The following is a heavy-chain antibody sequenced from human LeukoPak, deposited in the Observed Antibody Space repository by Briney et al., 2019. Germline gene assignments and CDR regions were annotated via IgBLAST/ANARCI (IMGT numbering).Heavy chain of an antibody. V-gene: IGHV3-49*04. Sequence: GGSLRLSCTASGFTFGDYVMSWVRQAPGKGLEWVGFIRSKPYGGTTEYAASVKGRFIISRDDSKTIAYLQMNSLKSEDTAVYYCTTGSATGTGSGYWVRGTLVTVSS. D-gene: IGHD6-13*01. CDR3: TTGSATGTGSGY. CDR1: GFTFGDYV. J-gene: IGHJ4*02. CDR2: IRSKPYGGTT.